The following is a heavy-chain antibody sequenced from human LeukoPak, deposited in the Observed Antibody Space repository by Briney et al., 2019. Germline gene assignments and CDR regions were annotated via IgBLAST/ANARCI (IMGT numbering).Heavy chain of an antibody. V-gene: IGHV4-4*07. Sequence: PSETLSLTCSVSGGSISSQYWSWIRQPAGKGLEWIGRIYTSGNTNYNPSLKSRVTMLIDTSKKQFSLKLNSVTAADTAVYYCAREEGYRPFDYWGQGTLVTVSS. CDR1: GGSISSQY. CDR2: IYTSGNT. CDR3: AREEGYRPFDY. J-gene: IGHJ4*02. D-gene: IGHD3-16*02.